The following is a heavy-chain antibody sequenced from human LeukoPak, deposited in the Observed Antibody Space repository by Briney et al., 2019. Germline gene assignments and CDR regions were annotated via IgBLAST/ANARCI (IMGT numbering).Heavy chain of an antibody. J-gene: IGHJ4*02. D-gene: IGHD2-21*01. V-gene: IGHV1-69*13. CDR1: GGTFSSYA. CDR3: WGGGWKKPFDY. Sequence: ASVTVSCKASGGTFSSYAISWVRQAPGQGLEWMGGIIPIFGTANYAQKFQGRVTITADESTSTAYMELSSLRSEDTAVYYCWGGGWKKPFDYWGQGTLVTVSS. CDR2: IIPIFGTA.